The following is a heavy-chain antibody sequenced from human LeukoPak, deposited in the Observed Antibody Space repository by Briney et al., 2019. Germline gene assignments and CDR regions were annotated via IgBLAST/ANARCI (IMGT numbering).Heavy chain of an antibody. J-gene: IGHJ4*02. CDR1: GFTFSSYG. V-gene: IGHV3-33*06. CDR3: AKELERTLLEY. D-gene: IGHD1-1*01. CDR2: IWYDGSNK. Sequence: GGSLRLSCAASGFTFSSYGMHWVRQAPGKGLEWVAVIWYDGSNKYYADSVKGRFTISRDNSKNTLYLQMNSLRAEDTAVYYCAKELERTLLEYWGQGTLVTVSS.